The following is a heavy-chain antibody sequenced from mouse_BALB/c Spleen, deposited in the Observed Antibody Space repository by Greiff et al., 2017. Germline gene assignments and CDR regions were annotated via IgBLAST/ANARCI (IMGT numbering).Heavy chain of an antibody. CDR2: ISSGSSTI. V-gene: IGHV5-17*02. J-gene: IGHJ3*01. Sequence: EVKLVVSGGGLVQPGGSRKLSCAASGFTFSSFGMHWVRQAPAKGLEWVAYISSGSSTIYYADTVKGRFTISRDNPKNTLFLQMTSLRSEDTAMYYCARIDYGSSFAYWGQGTLVTVSA. D-gene: IGHD1-1*01. CDR1: GFTFSSFG. CDR3: ARIDYGSSFAY.